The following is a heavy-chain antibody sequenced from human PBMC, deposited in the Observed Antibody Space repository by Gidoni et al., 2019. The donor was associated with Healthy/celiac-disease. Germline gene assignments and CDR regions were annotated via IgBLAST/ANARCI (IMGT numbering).Heavy chain of an antibody. Sequence: EVQLLESGGGLVQPGGSLRLSCAASGFTFSRYAMSWVRQAPGKGLEWVSAISGSGGSTYYADSVKGRFTISRDNSKNTLYLQMNSLRAEDTAVYYCAKMLVATIKAFDYWGQGTLVTVSS. V-gene: IGHV3-23*01. D-gene: IGHD5-12*01. CDR2: ISGSGGST. CDR3: AKMLVATIKAFDY. CDR1: GFTFSRYA. J-gene: IGHJ4*02.